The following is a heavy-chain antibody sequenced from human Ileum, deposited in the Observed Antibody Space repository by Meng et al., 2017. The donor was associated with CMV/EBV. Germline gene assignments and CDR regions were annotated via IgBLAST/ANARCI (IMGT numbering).Heavy chain of an antibody. Sequence: GESLKISCAASGFTFSSHWMHWVRQVPGKGLVSVSRINTDGSYVMYADSVKGRFTISRDNAKNTLYLRMNSLRAEDTAFYYCITEVLGGDYWGQGTLVTVSS. CDR2: INTDGSYV. CDR3: ITEVLGGDY. V-gene: IGHV3-74*03. CDR1: GFTFSSHW. D-gene: IGHD1-14*01. J-gene: IGHJ4*02.